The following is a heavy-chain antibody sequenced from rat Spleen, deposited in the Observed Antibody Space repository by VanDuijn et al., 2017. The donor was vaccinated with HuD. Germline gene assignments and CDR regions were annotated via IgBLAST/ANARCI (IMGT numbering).Heavy chain of an antibody. CDR1: GFTFSHYA. CDR2: ISSGGGGT. D-gene: IGHD1-12*03. J-gene: IGHJ2*01. V-gene: IGHV5-17*01. Sequence: EVQLVESGGGLVQPGRSLKLSCTASGFTFSHYAMAWVRQAPKKGLEWVATISSGGGGTFYPDSVKGRFTISRDNAKSTLYLQMDSLRSEETATYYCTTGPSPGTMMVLIQGYFDNWGQGVMVTVSS. CDR3: TTGPSPGTMMVLIQGYFDN.